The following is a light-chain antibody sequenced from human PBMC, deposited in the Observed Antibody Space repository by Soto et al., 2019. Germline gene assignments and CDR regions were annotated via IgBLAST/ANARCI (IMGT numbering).Light chain of an antibody. V-gene: IGKV4-1*01. Sequence: DIVMTQSPDSLAVSLGERATINCKSSQSVLNRSNNKNCLGWFQQKPGQPPKLLIYWASTRESGVPDRFSGSGSGTDFTLTISSLQAEDVAVYYCQQYYTTPRTFGPGTKVDIK. CDR3: QQYYTTPRT. CDR2: WAS. J-gene: IGKJ1*01. CDR1: QSVLNRSNNKNC.